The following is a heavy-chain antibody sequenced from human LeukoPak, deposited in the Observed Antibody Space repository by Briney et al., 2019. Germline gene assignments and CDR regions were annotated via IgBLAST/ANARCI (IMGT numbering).Heavy chain of an antibody. CDR3: AKHRGGWFGEFRTPHYFDY. CDR2: ISGSGGST. J-gene: IGHJ4*02. Sequence: PGGSLRLSCAASGFTFSSYAMSWVRQAPGKGLEWVSAISGSGGSTYYADSVKGRFTISRDNSKNTLYLQMNSLRAEDTAVYYCAKHRGGWFGEFRTPHYFDYWGQGTLVTVSS. D-gene: IGHD3-10*01. CDR1: GFTFSSYA. V-gene: IGHV3-23*01.